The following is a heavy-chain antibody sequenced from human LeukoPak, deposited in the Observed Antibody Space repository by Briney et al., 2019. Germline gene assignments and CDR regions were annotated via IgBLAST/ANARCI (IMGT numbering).Heavy chain of an antibody. V-gene: IGHV4-4*02. CDR1: GGSILTTNW. Sequence: SGTLSLTCAVSGGSILTTNWWSWVRQPPGEGLEWIGEVHLSGASNYNPSLKSRVNMSIDKSKNQLSLELTSVTAADTAIYYCTRESGAFSPFGFWGQGTLVTVSS. CDR3: TRESGAFSPFGF. J-gene: IGHJ4*02. CDR2: VHLSGAS. D-gene: IGHD1-26*01.